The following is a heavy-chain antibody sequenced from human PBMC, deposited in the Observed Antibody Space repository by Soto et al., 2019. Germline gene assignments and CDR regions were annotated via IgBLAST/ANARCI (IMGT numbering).Heavy chain of an antibody. CDR2: MNQDGSQK. D-gene: IGHD3-16*01. J-gene: IGHJ4*02. CDR3: ARHDGWGWLRFDS. CDR1: GFTFSSYW. V-gene: IGHV3-7*01. Sequence: EVQLVESGGGLVQPGGSLRLSCAASGFTFSSYWMSWVRQAPGKGLEWVANMNQDGSQKYYVDSVKGRFTISRDNAKNSLYLQMNSLRAEDTAVYYCARHDGWGWLRFDSWGQGTLLTVSS.